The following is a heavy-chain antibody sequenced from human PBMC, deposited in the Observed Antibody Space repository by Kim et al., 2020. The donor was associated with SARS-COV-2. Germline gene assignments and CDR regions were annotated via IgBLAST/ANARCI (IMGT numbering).Heavy chain of an antibody. D-gene: IGHD3-10*01. Sequence: SETLSLTCAVYGGSFSGYYWSWIRQPPGKGLEWIGEINHSGSTNYNPSLKSRVTISVDTSKNQFSLKLSSVTAADTAVDYCARGTRRITMVRGVINPFDYWGQGTLVSVSS. CDR1: GGSFSGYY. V-gene: IGHV4-34*01. CDR3: ARGTRRITMVRGVINPFDY. CDR2: INHSGST. J-gene: IGHJ4*02.